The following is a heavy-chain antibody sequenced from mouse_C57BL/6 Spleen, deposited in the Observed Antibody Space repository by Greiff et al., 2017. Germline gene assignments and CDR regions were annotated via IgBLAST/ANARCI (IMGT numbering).Heavy chain of an antibody. J-gene: IGHJ1*03. CDR2: ISSGGSYT. Sequence: EVQVVESGGDLVKPGGSLKLSCAASGFTFSSYGMSWVRPTPDKRLEWVATISSGGSYTYYPDSVKGRFTISRDNAKNTLYLQMRSLKSEDTAMYYCARHETIRYFDVWGTETTVTVSS. CDR3: ARHETIRYFDV. CDR1: GFTFSSYG. V-gene: IGHV5-6*01. D-gene: IGHD2-12*01.